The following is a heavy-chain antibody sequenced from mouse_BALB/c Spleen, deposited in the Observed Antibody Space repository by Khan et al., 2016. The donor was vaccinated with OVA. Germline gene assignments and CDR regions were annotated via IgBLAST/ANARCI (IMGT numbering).Heavy chain of an antibody. V-gene: IGHV1-80*01. J-gene: IGHJ3*01. CDR3: ARSGYDYFAY. D-gene: IGHD2-14*01. CDR2: IYPGDGDT. Sequence: VQLKQSGAELVRPGSSVKISCKASGYAFGNYWMNWVKQRPGQGLEWIGQIYPGDGDTSFNGKFRGKATLTADKSSSTAYMQLSSLTSEDSAVYFCARSGYDYFAYWGQGTLVTVSA. CDR1: GYAFGNYW.